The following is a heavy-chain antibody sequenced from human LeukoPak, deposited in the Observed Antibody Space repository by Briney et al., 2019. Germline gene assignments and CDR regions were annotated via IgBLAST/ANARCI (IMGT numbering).Heavy chain of an antibody. J-gene: IGHJ5*02. D-gene: IGHD3-9*01. V-gene: IGHV1-18*01. Sequence: GASVKVSCKASGYTFTSYGISWVRQAPGQGLEWMGRISPYNGNTNYAQKVQGRVTMTTDTSTTTAYMELRSLRSEDTAVYYCAREGVDYDILTGLNWFDPWGQGTLVTVSS. CDR3: AREGVDYDILTGLNWFDP. CDR2: ISPYNGNT. CDR1: GYTFTSYG.